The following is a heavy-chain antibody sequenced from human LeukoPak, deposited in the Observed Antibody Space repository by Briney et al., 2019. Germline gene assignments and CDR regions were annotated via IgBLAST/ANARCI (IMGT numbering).Heavy chain of an antibody. CDR2: ITGNGGST. CDR3: AKDQADY. J-gene: IGHJ4*02. V-gene: IGHV3-64D*09. CDR1: GFIFSAYA. Sequence: GGSLRLSCSASGFIFSAYAMFWVRQAPGKGLEYVSAITGNGGSTFYTDSVKGRFTISRGSSKNMLYLQMSSLRAEDTAVYYCAKDQADYWGQGTLVTVSS.